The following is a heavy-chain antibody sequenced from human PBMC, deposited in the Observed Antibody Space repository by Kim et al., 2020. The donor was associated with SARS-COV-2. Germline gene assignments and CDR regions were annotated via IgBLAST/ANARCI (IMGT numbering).Heavy chain of an antibody. D-gene: IGHD3-16*01. V-gene: IGHV4-34*01. CDR1: GGSFSDYY. CDR2: INHSGST. CDR3: ARGTGVVQGNYYYYYGMDV. J-gene: IGHJ6*01. Sequence: SETLSLTCAVYGGSFSDYYWSWTRQPPGKGLEWIGEINHSGSTNYNPSLKSRVTISVDTSKNQFSLKLNSVTAADTAVYYCARGTGVVQGNYYYYYGMDV.